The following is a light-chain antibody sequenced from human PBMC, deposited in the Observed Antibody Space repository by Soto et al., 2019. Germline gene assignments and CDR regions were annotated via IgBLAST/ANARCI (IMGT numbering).Light chain of an antibody. CDR2: LGA. J-gene: IGKJ1*01. CDR3: MPPLHPWT. V-gene: IGKV2-28*01. CDR1: QSRLHSNGYSY. Sequence: IVMTQSPLSLPVTPAEPASISCRSSQSRLHSNGYSYFDWYLQKPGQSPQLLIYLGANRASGVPDRFSGSGSGTDSTLNISRVEAEDVGVYYCMPPLHPWTFGQGTKVDI.